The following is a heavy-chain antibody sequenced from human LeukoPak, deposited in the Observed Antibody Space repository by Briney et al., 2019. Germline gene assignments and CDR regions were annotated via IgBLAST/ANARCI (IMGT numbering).Heavy chain of an antibody. D-gene: IGHD4-17*01. V-gene: IGHV4-59*01. CDR1: GGSISSYY. CDR3: ARAMTTVTPFDY. Sequence: NASETLSLTCTVSGGSISSYYWSWIRQPPGKGLEWIGYIYYSGSTNYNPSLKSRVTISVDTSKNQFSLKLSSVTAADTAVYYCARAMTTVTPFDYWGQGTLVTVSS. J-gene: IGHJ4*02. CDR2: IYYSGST.